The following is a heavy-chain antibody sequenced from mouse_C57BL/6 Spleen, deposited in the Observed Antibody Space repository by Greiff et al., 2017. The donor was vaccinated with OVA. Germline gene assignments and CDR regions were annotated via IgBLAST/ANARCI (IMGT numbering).Heavy chain of an antibody. D-gene: IGHD2-3*01. V-gene: IGHV1-76*01. CDR3: ARNDDGDY. CDR1: GYTFTDYY. J-gene: IGHJ2*01. Sequence: VQLQESGAELVRPGASVKLSCKASGYTFTDYYINWVKQRPGQGLEWIARIYPGSGNTYYNEKFKGKATLTAEKSSSTAYMQLSSLTSEDSAVYFCARNDDGDYWGQGTTLTVSS. CDR2: IYPGSGNT.